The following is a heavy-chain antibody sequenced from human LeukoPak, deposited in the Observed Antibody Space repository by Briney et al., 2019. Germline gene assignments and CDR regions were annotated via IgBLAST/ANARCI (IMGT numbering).Heavy chain of an antibody. Sequence: GSLRLSCAASGFTFSSYAMHWVRQAPGKGLEWVAVISYDGSNKYYADSVKGRFTISRDNSKNTLYLQMNSLRAEDTAVYYCAREGNVVVTAIPGSMDVWGKGTTVTISS. CDR1: GFTFSSYA. D-gene: IGHD2-21*02. CDR3: AREGNVVVTAIPGSMDV. J-gene: IGHJ6*03. V-gene: IGHV3-30*04. CDR2: ISYDGSNK.